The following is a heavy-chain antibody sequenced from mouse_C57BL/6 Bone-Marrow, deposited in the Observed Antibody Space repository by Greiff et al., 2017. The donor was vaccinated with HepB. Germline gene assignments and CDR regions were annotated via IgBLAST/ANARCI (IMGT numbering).Heavy chain of an antibody. Sequence: QVQLQQPGAELVKPGASVKMSCKASGYTFTSYWITWVKQRPGQGLEWIGDIYPGSGSTNYNEKLKSQATLTVDTSSSTAYMQLSSLTSEDSAVEYCARRKQYYGDYGGQGTTLTVSS. J-gene: IGHJ2*01. V-gene: IGHV1-55*01. CDR2: IYPGSGST. CDR1: GYTFTSYW. CDR3: ARRKQYYGDY.